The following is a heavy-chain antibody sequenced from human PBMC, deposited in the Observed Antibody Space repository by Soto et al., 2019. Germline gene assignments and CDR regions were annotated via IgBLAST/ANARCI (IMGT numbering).Heavy chain of an antibody. Sequence: SETLSLTCTVSGGSVSSSFFYWSWVRQPPGQRPEWIGYIYYTGTTNYNPSLASRVAMSVDTSKKQFTLNLRSLTAADTARYYCPRVTTSSGWSFFDSWGQGMLVTVSS. D-gene: IGHD6-13*01. J-gene: IGHJ4*02. CDR3: PRVTTSSGWSFFDS. V-gene: IGHV4-61*01. CDR2: IYYTGTT. CDR1: GGSVSSSFFY.